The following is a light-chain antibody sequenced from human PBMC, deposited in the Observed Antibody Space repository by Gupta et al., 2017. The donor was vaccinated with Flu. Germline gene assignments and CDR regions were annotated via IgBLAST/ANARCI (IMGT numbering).Light chain of an antibody. Sequence: EIVLTQAPGTLSLSPGERVTLSCRASQSIDSNYLAWYQHRLGQAPRLLIYGASSRATGIPDRFSGSGSGTDFTLIISGLEPQDFAVYYGPQDGRPPYTCGQGTKLEIK. CDR1: QSIDSNY. J-gene: IGKJ2*01. CDR3: PQDGRPPYT. CDR2: GAS. V-gene: IGKV3-20*01.